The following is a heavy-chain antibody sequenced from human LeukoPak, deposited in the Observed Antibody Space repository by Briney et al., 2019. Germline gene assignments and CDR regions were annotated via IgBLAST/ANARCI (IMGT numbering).Heavy chain of an antibody. CDR1: GYTFTGYY. CDR2: INPNSGGT. Sequence: ASVKVSCKASGYTFTGYYMHWVRQAPGQGLEWMGWINPNSGGTSYAQKFQGRVTMTRDTSISTAYMELSRLRSDDTAVYYCARDSSGWFLVYWGQGTLVTVSS. D-gene: IGHD6-19*01. V-gene: IGHV1-2*02. J-gene: IGHJ4*02. CDR3: ARDSSGWFLVY.